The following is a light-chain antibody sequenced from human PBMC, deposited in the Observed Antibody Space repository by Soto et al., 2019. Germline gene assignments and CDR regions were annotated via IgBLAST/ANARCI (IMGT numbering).Light chain of an antibody. CDR1: QSVSSSY. J-gene: IGKJ2*01. Sequence: EMVLTQSPGTLSLSPGEIATLSCRASQSVSSSYLAWYQQKPGQAPRLLIYGASSRATGIPDRFSGSGSGTDFTLTISRLEPEDFAVYYCQQYGSSPPMYTFGQGAKLEIK. CDR3: QQYGSSPPMYT. CDR2: GAS. V-gene: IGKV3-20*01.